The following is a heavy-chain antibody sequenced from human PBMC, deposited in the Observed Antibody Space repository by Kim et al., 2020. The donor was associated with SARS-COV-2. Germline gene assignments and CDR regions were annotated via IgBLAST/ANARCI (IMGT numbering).Heavy chain of an antibody. Sequence: GGSLRLSCAASGFTVSSNYMSWVRQAPGKGLEWVSVIYSGGSTYYADSVKGRFTISRHNSKNTLYLQMNSLRAEDTAVYYCAREAAAGPPGGWFDPWGQGTLVTVSS. J-gene: IGHJ5*02. CDR2: IYSGGST. CDR1: GFTVSSNY. D-gene: IGHD6-13*01. V-gene: IGHV3-53*04. CDR3: AREAAAGPPGGWFDP.